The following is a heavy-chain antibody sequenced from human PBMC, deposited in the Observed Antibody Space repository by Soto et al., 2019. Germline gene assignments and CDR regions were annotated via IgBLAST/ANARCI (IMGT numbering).Heavy chain of an antibody. J-gene: IGHJ4*02. Sequence: EVQLLDSGGGLVQPGGSLRLSCEASGFTFSSYAMSWVRQAPGKGLEWVSSINRNGGSANYADSVKGRFTVSRDDSKNILRLQMNSLRAEDTAIYYCAKNYYCDCWGQGTVVTVSS. V-gene: IGHV3-23*01. D-gene: IGHD3-10*01. CDR1: GFTFSSYA. CDR2: INRNGGSA. CDR3: AKNYYCDC.